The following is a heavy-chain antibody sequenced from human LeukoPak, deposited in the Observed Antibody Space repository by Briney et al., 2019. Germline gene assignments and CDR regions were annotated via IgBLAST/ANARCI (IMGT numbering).Heavy chain of an antibody. CDR3: ARAPRGFLDY. CDR2: IYSGGST. V-gene: IGHV3-66*01. Sequence: PGGSLRLSCAASGFTFSSYSMNWVRQAPGKGLEWVSVIYSGGSTYYADSVKGRFTISRDNSKNTLYLQMNSLRAEDTAVYYCARAPRGFLDYWGQGTLVTVSS. CDR1: GFTFSSYS. J-gene: IGHJ4*02.